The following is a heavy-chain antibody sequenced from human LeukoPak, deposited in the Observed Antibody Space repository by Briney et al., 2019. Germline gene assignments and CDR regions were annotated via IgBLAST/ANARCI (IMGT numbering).Heavy chain of an antibody. CDR1: GLTFSDYY. V-gene: IGHV3-11*04. CDR3: ARDLRETTVVTSNRFDP. Sequence: GGSLRLSCAASGLTFSDYYMSWIRQAPGKGLEWVSYISSSGSTIYYADSVKGRFTISRDNAKNSLYLQMNSLRAEDTAVYYCARDLRETTVVTSNRFDPWGQGALVTVSS. CDR2: ISSSGSTI. J-gene: IGHJ5*02. D-gene: IGHD4-23*01.